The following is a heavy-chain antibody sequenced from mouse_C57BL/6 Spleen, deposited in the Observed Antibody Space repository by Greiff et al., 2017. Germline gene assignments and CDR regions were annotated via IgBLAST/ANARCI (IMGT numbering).Heavy chain of an antibody. CDR2: IYPGDGDT. J-gene: IGHJ1*03. CDR1: GYAFSSSW. Sequence: VQLQQSGPELVKPGASVKISCKASGYAFSSSWMNWVKQRPGKGLEWIGRIYPGDGDTNYNGKFKGKATLTADKSSSTAYMQLSSLTSEDSAVYFGARDYGSSYVGYIDFWGTGTTVTVSS. V-gene: IGHV1-82*01. CDR3: ARDYGSSYVGYIDF. D-gene: IGHD1-1*01.